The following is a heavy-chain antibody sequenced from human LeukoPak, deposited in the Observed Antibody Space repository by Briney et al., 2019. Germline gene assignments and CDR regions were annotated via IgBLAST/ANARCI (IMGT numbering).Heavy chain of an antibody. CDR1: GGSFSGYY. J-gene: IGHJ4*02. D-gene: IGHD3-3*01. CDR3: ARDGIWSGYYSLDY. CDR2: INHSGST. Sequence: PSETLSLTCAVYGGSFSGYYWSWLRQSPGKGLEWIGEINHSGSTNYNPSLKSRVTISVDTSKNQVSLKLSSVTAADTAVYYCARDGIWSGYYSLDYWGQGTLVTVSS. V-gene: IGHV4-34*01.